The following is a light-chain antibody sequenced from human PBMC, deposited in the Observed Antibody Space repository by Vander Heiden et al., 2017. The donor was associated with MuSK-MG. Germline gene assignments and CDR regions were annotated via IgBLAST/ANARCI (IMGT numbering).Light chain of an antibody. Sequence: DIQMTQSPSTLAASVGDRVTITCRASQSINTWLAWYQHKPGKAPQLLISDASSLQSGVPSRFSGSGSGTEFTLTISSRQPDDFAAYYCQLNSGPPMYAFGQGTKLEIK. V-gene: IGKV1-5*01. CDR3: QLNSGPPMYA. J-gene: IGKJ2*01. CDR1: QSINTW. CDR2: DAS.